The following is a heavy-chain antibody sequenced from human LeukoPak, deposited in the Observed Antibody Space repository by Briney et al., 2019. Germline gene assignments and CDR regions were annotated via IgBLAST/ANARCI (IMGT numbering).Heavy chain of an antibody. J-gene: IGHJ4*02. V-gene: IGHV4-4*07. CDR1: GGSISIYY. Sequence: SETLSLTCTVYGGSISIYYWTWIRQPAGKGLEWIGRISSSGNTNYNPSLKSRVTISVDTSKNQFSLKLSSVTAADTAVYYCARVRWELEHYFDYWGQGTLVTVSS. CDR3: ARVRWELEHYFDY. D-gene: IGHD1-26*01. CDR2: ISSSGNT.